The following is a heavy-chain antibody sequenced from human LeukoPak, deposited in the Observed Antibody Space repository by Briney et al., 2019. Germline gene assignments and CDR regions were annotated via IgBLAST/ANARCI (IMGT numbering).Heavy chain of an antibody. D-gene: IGHD1-7*01. Sequence: SETLSLTCTVSGGSISSSSYYWGWIRQPPGTGLEWIGSIYYSGGTYYNPSLKSRVTISVDTSKNQFSLKLSSVTAADTAVYYCARLDWNYSFDYWGQGTLVTVSS. V-gene: IGHV4-39*01. CDR2: IYYSGGT. J-gene: IGHJ4*02. CDR1: GGSISSSSYY. CDR3: ARLDWNYSFDY.